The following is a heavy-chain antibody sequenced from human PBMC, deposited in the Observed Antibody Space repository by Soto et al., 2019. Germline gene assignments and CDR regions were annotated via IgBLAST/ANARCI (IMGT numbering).Heavy chain of an antibody. CDR2: ISSSSSYT. V-gene: IGHV3-11*05. Sequence: QVQLVESGGGLVKPGGSLRLSCAASGFTFSDYYMSXXXXXXXXXXXXXSYISSSSSYTNYADSVKGRFTISRDNAKXXXXXXXXXXXXXXXXXXXXXXXXXXXXXXXXXXSYWGQGTLVTVSS. J-gene: IGHJ4*02. CDR3: XXXXXXXXXXXXXXSY. CDR1: GFTFSDYY.